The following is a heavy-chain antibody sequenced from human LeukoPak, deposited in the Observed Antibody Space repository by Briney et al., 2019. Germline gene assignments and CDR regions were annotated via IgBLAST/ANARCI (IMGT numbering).Heavy chain of an antibody. CDR3: ARSGRNPRYYYYYMDV. J-gene: IGHJ6*03. V-gene: IGHV4-59*01. CDR1: GGSISSYY. Sequence: PSETLSLTCTVSGGSISSYYWSWIRQPPGKGLEWIGYIYYSGSTNYNPSLKSRVTISVDTSKNQFSLKLSSVTAADTAVYYCARSGRNPRYYYYYMDVWGKGTTVTVSS. D-gene: IGHD4-23*01. CDR2: IYYSGST.